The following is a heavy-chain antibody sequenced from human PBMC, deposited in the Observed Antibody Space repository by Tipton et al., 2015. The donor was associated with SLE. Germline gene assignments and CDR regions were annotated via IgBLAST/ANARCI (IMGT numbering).Heavy chain of an antibody. CDR1: GFTFSDYW. J-gene: IGHJ4*02. Sequence: SLRLSCAASGFTFSDYWMSWVRQAPGKGLEWVANIKEDGSEKYYVDSVKGRFTISRDNAKNSMYLQMNSLRAEDTAVYYCAKGNQQFHPIDSWGQGTLVTVSS. CDR2: IKEDGSEK. V-gene: IGHV3-7*01. CDR3: AKGNQQFHPIDS. D-gene: IGHD5-24*01.